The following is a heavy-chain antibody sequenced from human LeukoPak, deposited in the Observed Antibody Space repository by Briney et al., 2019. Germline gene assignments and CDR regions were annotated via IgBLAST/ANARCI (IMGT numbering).Heavy chain of an antibody. J-gene: IGHJ4*02. CDR1: GFTFSDYY. CDR3: ASLVDSSGWLFDY. D-gene: IGHD6-19*01. V-gene: IGHV3-11*01. CDR2: ISSSGSTI. Sequence: GGSLRLSCAASGFTFSDYYMSWIRQAPGKGLEWVSYISSSGSTIYYADSVKGRFTISRDNAKNSLYLQMNSLRAEDTAVYYCASLVDSSGWLFDYWGQGTLVTVSS.